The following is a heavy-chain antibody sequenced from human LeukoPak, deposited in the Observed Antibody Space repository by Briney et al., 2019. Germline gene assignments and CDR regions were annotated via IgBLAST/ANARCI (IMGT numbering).Heavy chain of an antibody. J-gene: IGHJ4*02. D-gene: IGHD1-7*01. CDR2: ISGSGGGA. CDR3: AKDREGTIADYFDY. CDR1: GFTFSGYA. Sequence: GGSQRLSCAASGFTFSGYAMSWVRQAPGGGLEWVASISGSGGGAYYPDSVKGRYTIARDNSKNTLCLQMNSLRAEDTAVDYCAKDREGTIADYFDYWGQGTLVTVSS. V-gene: IGHV3-23*01.